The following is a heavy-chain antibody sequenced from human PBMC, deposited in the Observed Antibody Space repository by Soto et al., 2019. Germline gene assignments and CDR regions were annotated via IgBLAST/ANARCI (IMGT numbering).Heavy chain of an antibody. Sequence: PSETLSLTCAVYGGSFSGYYWSWIRQPPGKGLEWIGEINHSGSTNYNPSLKSRVTISVDTSKSQFSLKLSSVTAADMAVYYCARVRHYYDSSVDYWGQGTLVTVSS. J-gene: IGHJ4*02. V-gene: IGHV4-34*01. CDR2: INHSGST. D-gene: IGHD3-22*01. CDR1: GGSFSGYY. CDR3: ARVRHYYDSSVDY.